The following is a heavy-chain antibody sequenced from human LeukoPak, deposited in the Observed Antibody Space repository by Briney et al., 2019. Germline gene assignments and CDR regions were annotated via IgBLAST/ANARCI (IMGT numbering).Heavy chain of an antibody. J-gene: IGHJ4*02. D-gene: IGHD3-16*01. CDR1: GYTFTSYG. V-gene: IGHV1-18*04. Sequence: GASVKVSCKASGYTFTSYGISWVRQAPGQGLEWMGWISAYNGNTNYAQKLQGRVTMTTDTSTSTAYMELRSLRSDDTAVYYCARDGRLTGPGGGFDYWGRGTLVTVSS. CDR3: ARDGRLTGPGGGFDY. CDR2: ISAYNGNT.